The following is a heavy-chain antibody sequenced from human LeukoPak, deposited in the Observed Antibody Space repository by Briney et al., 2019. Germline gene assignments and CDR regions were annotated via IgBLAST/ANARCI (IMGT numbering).Heavy chain of an antibody. D-gene: IGHD3-10*01. CDR2: ISASGTTT. V-gene: IGHV3-23*01. J-gene: IGHJ4*02. CDR3: AVSQYYYGSGSYPFDY. CDR1: GFTFSNYA. Sequence: GGSLRLSCAASGFTFSNYAMSWVRQAPGKGLEWVSSISASGTTTYYADSVKGRFTISRDNSKNTLFLQMISLRADDTAVYYCAVSQYYYGSGSYPFDYWGQGTLVTVSS.